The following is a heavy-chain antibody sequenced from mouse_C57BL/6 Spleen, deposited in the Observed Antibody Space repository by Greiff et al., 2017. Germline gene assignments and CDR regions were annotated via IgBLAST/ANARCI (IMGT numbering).Heavy chain of an antibody. CDR2: IYPRSGNT. CDR1: GYTFTSYG. V-gene: IGHV1-81*01. D-gene: IGHD2-3*01. CDR3: SYDGYAWFAY. Sequence: QVQLQQSGAELARPGASVKLSCKASGYTFTSYGISWVKQRTGQGLEWIGEIYPRSGNTYYNEKFKGKATLTADKSSSTAYMELRSLTSEDSAVYFCSYDGYAWFAYWGQGTLVTVSA. J-gene: IGHJ3*01.